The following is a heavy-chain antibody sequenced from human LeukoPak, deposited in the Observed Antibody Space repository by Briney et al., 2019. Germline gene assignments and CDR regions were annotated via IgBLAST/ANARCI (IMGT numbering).Heavy chain of an antibody. Sequence: ASVNVSCMTSVYTFNDYCLHWVRQAPGQGLEWMGWINPNSGRTNYPPKFQGRVTLTTDTSISTAYMELSSLISGDTALYYCARDSSDVLTGYYHFWGQGTLVTVSS. J-gene: IGHJ4*02. V-gene: IGHV1-2*02. CDR1: VYTFNDYC. D-gene: IGHD3-9*01. CDR3: ARDSSDVLTGYYHF. CDR2: INPNSGRT.